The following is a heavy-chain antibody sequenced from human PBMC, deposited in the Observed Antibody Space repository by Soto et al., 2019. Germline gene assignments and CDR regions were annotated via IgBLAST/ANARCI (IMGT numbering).Heavy chain of an antibody. D-gene: IGHD3-22*01. Sequence: GESLKISCVASGFTVSSNYMRWVRQAPGKGLEWVSVIYSGGSTYYADSVKGRFTISRDNSKNTLYLQMNSLRAEDTAVYYCARDVAYYYDSSGYYYWGQGTLVTV. CDR2: IYSGGST. V-gene: IGHV3-53*01. CDR1: GFTVSSNY. J-gene: IGHJ4*02. CDR3: ARDVAYYYDSSGYYY.